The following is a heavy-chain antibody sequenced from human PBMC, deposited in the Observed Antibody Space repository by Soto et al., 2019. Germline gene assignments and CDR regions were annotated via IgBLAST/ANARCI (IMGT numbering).Heavy chain of an antibody. J-gene: IGHJ4*02. CDR1: GFTFSSYA. D-gene: IGHD3-9*01. CDR3: AKDQVEYDILTGYYLHYFDY. V-gene: IGHV3-23*01. Sequence: GGSLRLSCAASGFTFSSYAMSWVRQAPGKGLEWVSALSGSGGSTYYADSVKGRFTISRDNSKNTLYLQMNSLRAEDTAVYYCAKDQVEYDILTGYYLHYFDYWGQGTLVTVSS. CDR2: LSGSGGST.